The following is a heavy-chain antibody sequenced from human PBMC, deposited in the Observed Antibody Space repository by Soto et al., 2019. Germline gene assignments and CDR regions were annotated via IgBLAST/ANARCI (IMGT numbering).Heavy chain of an antibody. CDR3: GGGPGTSYFDY. D-gene: IGHD2-2*01. CDR1: GFTFSSYG. Sequence: QVQLVESGGGVVQPGRSLRLSCAASGFTFSSYGMHWVRQAPGKGLEWVAVIWSGGSNENYADSVKGRFTISRDNSKNMLYLQMTSRRAENTAVDYCGGGPGTSYFDYWARDPWSPSPQ. CDR2: IWSGGSNE. V-gene: IGHV3-33*01. J-gene: IGHJ4*02.